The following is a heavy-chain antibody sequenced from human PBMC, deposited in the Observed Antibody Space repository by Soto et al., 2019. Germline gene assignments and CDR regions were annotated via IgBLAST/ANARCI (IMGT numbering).Heavy chain of an antibody. J-gene: IGHJ6*02. CDR2: MNPNSGNT. CDR3: ARILRGNFLTGYAPYYYYYGMDV. Sequence: AAVQVSCKASGYTFTSYDINWVRQATGQGLEWMGWMNPNSGNTGYAQKFQGRVTMTRNTSISTAYMELSSLRSEDTAVYYCARILRGNFLTGYAPYYYYYGMDVWGQGTTVTVSS. CDR1: GYTFTSYD. V-gene: IGHV1-8*01. D-gene: IGHD3-9*01.